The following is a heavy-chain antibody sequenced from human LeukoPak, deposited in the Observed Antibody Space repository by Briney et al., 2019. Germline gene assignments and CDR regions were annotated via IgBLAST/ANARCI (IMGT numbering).Heavy chain of an antibody. Sequence: PGGSLRLSCSASGFTFSIYGFYWVRQAPGKGLEYVSAINSDGHRTYYADSVKGRFTISRDNSKDTLYLQMSSLSAEDTAVYYCVKDSEMAPKWGALDYWGQGTLVTVSS. J-gene: IGHJ4*02. CDR2: INSDGHRT. CDR3: VKDSEMAPKWGALDY. CDR1: GFTFSIYG. V-gene: IGHV3-64D*06. D-gene: IGHD5-24*01.